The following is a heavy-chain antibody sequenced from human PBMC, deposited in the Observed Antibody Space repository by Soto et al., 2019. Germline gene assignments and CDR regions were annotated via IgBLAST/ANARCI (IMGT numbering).Heavy chain of an antibody. J-gene: IGHJ4*02. CDR2: IIPIFGTA. CDR3: ARVSDYGDDY. D-gene: IGHD4-17*01. V-gene: IGHV1-69*13. CDR1: GYTFTSYG. Sequence: SVKVSCKASGYTFTSYGISWVRQAPGQGLEWMGGIIPIFGTANYAQKFQGRVTITADESTSTAYMELSSLRSDDTAVYYCARVSDYGDDYWGQGTLVTVSS.